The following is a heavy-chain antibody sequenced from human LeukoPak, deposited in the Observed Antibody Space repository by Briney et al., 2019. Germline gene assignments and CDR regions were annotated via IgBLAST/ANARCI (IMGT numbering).Heavy chain of an antibody. D-gene: IGHD6-19*01. CDR3: ARDLDIAVSGQSDY. V-gene: IGHV3-21*01. CDR1: GFTFSTYA. CDR2: ISTTSSYI. J-gene: IGHJ4*02. Sequence: GGSLRLSCAASGFTFSTYAMSRVRQAPGKGLEWVSSISTTSSYIYYADSVKGRFTISIDNAKNSLYLQMNSLRAEDTAVYYCARDLDIAVSGQSDYWGQGTLVTVSS.